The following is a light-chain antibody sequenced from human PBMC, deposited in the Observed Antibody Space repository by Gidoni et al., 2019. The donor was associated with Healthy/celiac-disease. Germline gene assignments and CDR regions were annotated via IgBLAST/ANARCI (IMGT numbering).Light chain of an antibody. V-gene: IGLV1-47*01. CDR2: RNN. J-gene: IGLJ2*01. CDR1: SSNIGSNY. Sequence: QSVLTHPPSASGTPGQRFTISCSGSSSNIGSNYVYWYQQLPGTAPQLLIYRNNQRPSGVPDRFSGSKSGTSASLAIRGLRSEDEADYYCAAWDDSLSGVVFGGGTKLXVX. CDR3: AAWDDSLSGVV.